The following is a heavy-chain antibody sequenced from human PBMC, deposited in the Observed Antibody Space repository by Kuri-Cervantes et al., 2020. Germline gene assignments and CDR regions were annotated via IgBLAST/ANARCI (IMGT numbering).Heavy chain of an antibody. V-gene: IGHV4-39*07. Sequence: YYNPSLKSRVTISVDTSKNQFSLKLSSVTAADTAVYYCARCSSGGSCYLDYWGQGTLVTVSS. CDR3: ARCSSGGSCYLDY. D-gene: IGHD2-15*01. J-gene: IGHJ4*02.